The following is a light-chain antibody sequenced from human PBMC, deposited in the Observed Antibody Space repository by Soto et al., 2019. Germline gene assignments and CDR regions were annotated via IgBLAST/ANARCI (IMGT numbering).Light chain of an antibody. CDR2: GAA. CDR3: QQYGSAAPT. CDR1: HSVSTNF. J-gene: IGKJ4*01. Sequence: EIVLTQSPGTLSLSPGERATLSCRASHSVSTNFLARYQQKPGQAPRLLSSGAANMATGIPDRFSGSGSGTDFSVTIDRLEPEDLAVYFCQQYGSAAPTFGGGTNVAIK. V-gene: IGKV3-20*01.